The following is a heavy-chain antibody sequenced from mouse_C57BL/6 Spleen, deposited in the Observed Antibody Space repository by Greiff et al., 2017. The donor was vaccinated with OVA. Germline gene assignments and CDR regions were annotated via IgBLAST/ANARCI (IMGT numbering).Heavy chain of an antibody. CDR2: ISSGSSTI. CDR3: GRTTTVVPFDY. D-gene: IGHD1-1*01. CDR1: GFTFSDYG. V-gene: IGHV5-17*01. J-gene: IGHJ2*01. Sequence: EVKLVESGGGLVKPGGSLKLSCAASGFTFSDYGMHWVRQAPEKGLEWVAYISSGSSTIYYADTVKGRFTISRDNATNTLFLQMTSLRSEDTAMYYCGRTTTVVPFDYWGQGTTLTVSS.